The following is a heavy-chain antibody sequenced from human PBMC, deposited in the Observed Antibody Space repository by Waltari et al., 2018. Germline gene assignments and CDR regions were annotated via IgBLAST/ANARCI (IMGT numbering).Heavy chain of an antibody. Sequence: EVQLVQSGAEVKKPGATVKISCKASGYTFTDYYMHWVQQAPGKGLEWMGRVDPEDGETIYAEKFQGRVTITAETSTDTAYMELSSLRSEDTAVDYCATIRLGYCSGGSCYSADYWGQGTLVTVSS. CDR1: GYTFTDYY. J-gene: IGHJ4*02. CDR2: VDPEDGET. D-gene: IGHD2-15*01. V-gene: IGHV1-69-2*01. CDR3: ATIRLGYCSGGSCYSADY.